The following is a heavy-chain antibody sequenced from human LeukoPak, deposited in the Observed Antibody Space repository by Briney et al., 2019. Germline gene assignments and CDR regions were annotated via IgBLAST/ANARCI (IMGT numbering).Heavy chain of an antibody. V-gene: IGHV4-38-2*02. Sequence: SETLSLTCTVSGYSISSGYYWGWIRQPPGKGLEWTGNIYHSGSTYYNPSLKSRVTISVDTSKNQFSLKLSSVTAADTAVYYCARDWNVGWFDPWGQGTLVTVSS. CDR2: IYHSGST. J-gene: IGHJ5*02. CDR3: ARDWNVGWFDP. D-gene: IGHD1-1*01. CDR1: GYSISSGYY.